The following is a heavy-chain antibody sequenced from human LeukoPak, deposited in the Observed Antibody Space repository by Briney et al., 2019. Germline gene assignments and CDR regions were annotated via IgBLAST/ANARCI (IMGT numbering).Heavy chain of an antibody. D-gene: IGHD1-26*01. V-gene: IGHV4-4*07. CDR2: ISDSGYT. Sequence: PSETLSLTCIVSGGSINGYYWNWIRQSAGKRLEWIGRISDSGYTNYNPSLQSRLTMSVDTSKNQFSLRLSSVTAADTAVYYCARGEHTCDYWGQGILVTVSS. CDR3: ARGEHTCDY. J-gene: IGHJ4*02. CDR1: GGSINGYY.